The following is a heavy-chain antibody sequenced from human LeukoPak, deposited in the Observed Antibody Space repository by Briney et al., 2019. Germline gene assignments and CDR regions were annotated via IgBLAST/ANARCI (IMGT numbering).Heavy chain of an antibody. Sequence: GGSLRLSCAASGFTFSSYAMSWVRQAPGKGLEWVSPISGSGRSTYYADSVKGRFTISRDNSKNTLYLQMNSLRAQDTAVYYCARDHGAASYYDSSGSQGAFDIWGQGTMVTVSS. D-gene: IGHD3-22*01. V-gene: IGHV3-23*01. CDR1: GFTFSSYA. CDR2: ISGSGRST. J-gene: IGHJ3*02. CDR3: ARDHGAASYYDSSGSQGAFDI.